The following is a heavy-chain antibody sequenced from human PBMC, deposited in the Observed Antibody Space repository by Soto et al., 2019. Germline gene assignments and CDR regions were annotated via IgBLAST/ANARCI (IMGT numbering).Heavy chain of an antibody. CDR1: GYTLTELS. CDR2: FDPEDGET. Sequence: ASVKVSCKVSGYTLTELSMHWVRQAPGKGLEWMGGFDPEDGETIYAQKFQGRVTMTEDTSTDTAYMELSSLRSEDTAVYYCATLRFLELNSYYYMDVWVKGTTVTVSS. D-gene: IGHD3-3*01. CDR3: ATLRFLELNSYYYMDV. V-gene: IGHV1-24*01. J-gene: IGHJ6*03.